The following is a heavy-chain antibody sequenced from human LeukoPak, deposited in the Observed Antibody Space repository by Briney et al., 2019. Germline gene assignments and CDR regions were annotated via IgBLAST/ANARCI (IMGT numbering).Heavy chain of an antibody. CDR1: GYNLPHYA. J-gene: IGHJ4*02. Sequence: GGSLRLSCVFSGYNLPHYAMHWVRQAPGKGLEWVSGIYWLSQRIDYADSVKGRFTVSRDNAKNSLFLQMSSLRPEDTALYYCGKDTSPGGLDSWGRGAMVIVSS. CDR3: GKDTSPGGLDS. V-gene: IGHV3-9*01. D-gene: IGHD4-23*01. CDR2: IYWLSQRI.